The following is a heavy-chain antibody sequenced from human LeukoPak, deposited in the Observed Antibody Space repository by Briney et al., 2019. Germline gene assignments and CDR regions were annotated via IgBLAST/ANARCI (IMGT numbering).Heavy chain of an antibody. CDR3: AKGFSSSWYTGPNFDY. CDR1: GGSISSYY. Sequence: SETLSLTCTVSGGSISSYYWSWIRQPPGKGLEWIGYIYYSGSTNYNPSLKSRVTISVDTSKNQFSLKLSSVTAADTAVYYCAKGFSSSWYTGPNFDYWGLGTLVTVSS. V-gene: IGHV4-59*01. CDR2: IYYSGST. J-gene: IGHJ4*02. D-gene: IGHD6-13*01.